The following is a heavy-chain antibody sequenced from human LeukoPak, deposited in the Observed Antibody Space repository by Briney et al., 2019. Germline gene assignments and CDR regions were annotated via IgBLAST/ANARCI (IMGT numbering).Heavy chain of an antibody. Sequence: ASVKVPCKASGYTFTTYGISWVRQAPGQGLEWMGWISAYNGDTNYAQKFQGRVTMTTDTSTSTAYMELRSLRSDDTAVYYCARDRAARPGAAFDIWGQGTMVTVSS. V-gene: IGHV1-18*01. J-gene: IGHJ3*02. D-gene: IGHD6-6*01. CDR2: ISAYNGDT. CDR1: GYTFTTYG. CDR3: ARDRAARPGAAFDI.